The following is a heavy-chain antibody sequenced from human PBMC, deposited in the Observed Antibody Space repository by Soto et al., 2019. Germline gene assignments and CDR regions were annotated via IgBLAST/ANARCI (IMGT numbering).Heavy chain of an antibody. CDR2: ISGSGGST. D-gene: IGHD5-12*01. Sequence: EVQLLESGGGLVQPGGSLRLSCAASGFTFSSYAMSWVRQAPGKGLEWVSAISGSGGSTYYADSVKGRFTIYRDNSKNTLYLQMNSLRAEDTAVYYCAKGHYDYSGYDSHFDYWGQGTLVTVSS. CDR1: GFTFSSYA. CDR3: AKGHYDYSGYDSHFDY. V-gene: IGHV3-23*01. J-gene: IGHJ4*02.